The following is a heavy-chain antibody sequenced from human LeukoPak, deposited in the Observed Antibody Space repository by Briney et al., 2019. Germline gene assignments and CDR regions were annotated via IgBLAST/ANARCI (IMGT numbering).Heavy chain of an antibody. CDR3: ASEGYDFWSGYYRGSAY. D-gene: IGHD3-3*01. V-gene: IGHV3-23*01. CDR1: GFTFSNYA. CDR2: ISGSGGST. J-gene: IGHJ4*02. Sequence: GGSLRLSCAASGFTFSNYAMSWVRQAPGKGLEWVSAISGSGGSTYYADSVKGRFTISRDNAKNSLYLQMNSLRAEDTAVYYCASEGYDFWSGYYRGSAYWGQGTLVTVSS.